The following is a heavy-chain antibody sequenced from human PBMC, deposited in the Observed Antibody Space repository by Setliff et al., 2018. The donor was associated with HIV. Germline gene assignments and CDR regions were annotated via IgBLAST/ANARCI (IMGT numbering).Heavy chain of an antibody. CDR1: GGSISSYY. CDR2: VYYSGGT. D-gene: IGHD6-13*01. V-gene: IGHV4-59*12. CDR3: ARDIQAAGTGWFDP. Sequence: FLTCSVSGGSISSYYWSWIRQPPGKGLEWIGCVYYSGGTNYNPSLRSRVTISLDTSKNQFSLKLSSVTAADTAVYYCARDIQAAGTGWFDPWGQGTLVTVSS. J-gene: IGHJ5*02.